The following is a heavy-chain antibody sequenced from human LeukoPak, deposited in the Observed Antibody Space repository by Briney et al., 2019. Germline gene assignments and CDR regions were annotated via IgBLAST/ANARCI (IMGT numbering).Heavy chain of an antibody. D-gene: IGHD1-26*01. V-gene: IGHV3-74*01. CDR3: ARDRGVGAPDY. CDR1: GFTFKNYA. Sequence: GGSLRLSCAASGFTFKNYAMNWVRQAPGKGLVWVSRINSDGSSTNYADSVKGRFTISRDNVKNALYLEMNSLRAEDTAVYYCARDRGVGAPDYWGQGTLVTVSS. CDR2: INSDGSST. J-gene: IGHJ4*02.